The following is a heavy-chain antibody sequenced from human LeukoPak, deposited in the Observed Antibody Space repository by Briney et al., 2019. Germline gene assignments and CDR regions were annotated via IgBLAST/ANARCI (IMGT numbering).Heavy chain of an antibody. J-gene: IGHJ4*02. V-gene: IGHV3-23*01. D-gene: IGHD4-17*01. Sequence: PGGSLRLSCAASGFTFSNYDISWVRQAPGKGLEWVSAISASGGSTYYADSVKGRFTISRDNSKNTLYLQMNSLRAEDTAVYYCARALYGDYLDYWGQGTLVTVSS. CDR1: GFTFSNYD. CDR3: ARALYGDYLDY. CDR2: ISASGGST.